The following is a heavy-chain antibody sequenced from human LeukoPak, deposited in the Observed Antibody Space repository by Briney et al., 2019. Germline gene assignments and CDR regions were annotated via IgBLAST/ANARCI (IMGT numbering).Heavy chain of an antibody. CDR1: GYSFTSYW. Sequence: GESLKISCKGSGYSFTSYWIAWVRQMPGKGLEWIGIIYPGDSDTRYSPSFQGQVTISADKSISTAYLQWSSLKASDTAMYYCARHFRSNGDFGPPDYWGQGTLVTVSS. J-gene: IGHJ4*02. D-gene: IGHD2-21*02. CDR3: ARHFRSNGDFGPPDY. CDR2: IYPGDSDT. V-gene: IGHV5-51*01.